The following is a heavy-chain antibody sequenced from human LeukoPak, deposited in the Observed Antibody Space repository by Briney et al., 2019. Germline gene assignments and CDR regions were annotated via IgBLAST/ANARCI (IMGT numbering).Heavy chain of an antibody. CDR3: ARARAKDGYTVY. V-gene: IGHV1-18*01. J-gene: IGHJ4*02. Sequence: ASVKVSCKASGYTFTSYGISWVRQAPGQRLEWMGWISTYNGNTNYAQKLQGRVTMTTDTSTSTAYMELRSLRSDDTALYYCARARAKDGYTVYWGQGTLVTVSS. D-gene: IGHD5-24*01. CDR1: GYTFTSYG. CDR2: ISTYNGNT.